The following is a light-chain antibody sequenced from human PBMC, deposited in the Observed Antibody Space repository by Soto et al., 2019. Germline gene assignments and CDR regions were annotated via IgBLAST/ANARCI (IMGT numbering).Light chain of an antibody. V-gene: IGKV3-15*01. J-gene: IGKJ1*01. CDR2: AAS. CDR1: ESVSTN. Sequence: EIVLTQSPGTLSLSPGERVTLSCRASESVSTNLAWYQQKAGQAPRLLIYAASTRATGIPARFSGSGSGTEFTLTISSLQSEDFAVYYCQQYSIWRTFGQGTKVDI. CDR3: QQYSIWRT.